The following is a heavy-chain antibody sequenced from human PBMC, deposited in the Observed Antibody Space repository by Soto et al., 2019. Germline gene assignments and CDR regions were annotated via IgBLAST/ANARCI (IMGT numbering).Heavy chain of an antibody. CDR3: GRVVEGATRHTDPDS. CDR1: GVSIHNSHSF. V-gene: IGHV4-39*01. D-gene: IGHD2-21*01. CDR2: VYHNGGA. J-gene: IGHJ5*01. Sequence: PSETLSLTCTVSGVSIHNSHSFWAWIRRPPGKGLQFIASVYHNGGAHYNSSLKSRVTISVDTANNQVSLRMRSLTAADTAFYYCGRVVEGATRHTDPDSWGQGILVTVSS.